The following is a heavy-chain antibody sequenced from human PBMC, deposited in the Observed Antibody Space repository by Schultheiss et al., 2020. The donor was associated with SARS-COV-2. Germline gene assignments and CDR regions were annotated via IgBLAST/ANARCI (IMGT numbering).Heavy chain of an antibody. J-gene: IGHJ6*03. D-gene: IGHD3-9*01. V-gene: IGHV4-31*01. Sequence: SETLSLTCTVSGGSISSGGYYWSWIRQHPGKGLEWIGYIYYSGSTYYNPSLKSLVTISVDTSKNQFSLKLSSVTAADTAVYYCAGGFDSLYYYYYYMDVWGKGTTVTVSS. CDR3: AGGFDSLYYYYYYMDV. CDR2: IYYSGST. CDR1: GGSISSGGYY.